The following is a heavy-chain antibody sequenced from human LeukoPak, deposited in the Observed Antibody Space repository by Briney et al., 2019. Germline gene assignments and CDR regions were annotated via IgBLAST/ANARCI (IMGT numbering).Heavy chain of an antibody. Sequence: SETLSLTCAVYGGSFSGYYWSWIRQPPGKGLEWIGEINHSGSTNYNPSLKSRVTISVDTSKNQFSPKLSSVTAADTAVYYCAIREGFWSGYYRGGLDYWGQGTLVTVSS. D-gene: IGHD3-3*01. CDR1: GGSFSGYY. J-gene: IGHJ4*02. CDR3: AIREGFWSGYYRGGLDY. CDR2: INHSGST. V-gene: IGHV4-34*01.